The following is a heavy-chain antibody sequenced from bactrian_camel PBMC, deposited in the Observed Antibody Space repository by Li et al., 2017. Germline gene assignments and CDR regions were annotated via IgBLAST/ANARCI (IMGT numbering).Heavy chain of an antibody. V-gene: IGHV3S6*01. J-gene: IGHJ4*01. D-gene: IGHD3*01. CDR3: AARAGDPWCGMDDDLFAH. CDR2: VVNEGRAT. Sequence: QLVESGGGSAQAGGSLRLSCAVTGYTFRCMAWFRQAPGKEREGVASVVNEGRATYADSVKGRFTISKDIIKNTLSLQMDKLTPEDTAMYYCAARAGDPWCGMDDDLFAHWGQGTQVTVS. CDR1: GYTFRC.